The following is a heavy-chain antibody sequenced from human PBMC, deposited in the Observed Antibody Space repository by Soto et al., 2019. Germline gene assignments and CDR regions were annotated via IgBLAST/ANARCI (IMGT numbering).Heavy chain of an antibody. CDR3: AKDQEKFYYDNMDY. V-gene: IGHV3-30*18. Sequence: PGGSLRLSCAASGFAFNKHGMHWIRQAPGKGLEWVAVVSYDGGYEYYSESVKYRFTISRDNSKNTVYLQMDSLRLEDTAVYYCAKDQEKFYYDNMDYWGQGTLVTVSS. CDR1: GFAFNKHG. D-gene: IGHD3-22*01. J-gene: IGHJ4*02. CDR2: VSYDGGYE.